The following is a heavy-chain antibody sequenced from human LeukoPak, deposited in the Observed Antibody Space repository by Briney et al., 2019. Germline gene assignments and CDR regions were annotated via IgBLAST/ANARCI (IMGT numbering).Heavy chain of an antibody. CDR3: ARDVPLWPPSYFDY. D-gene: IGHD2/OR15-2a*01. V-gene: IGHV1-18*04. Sequence: GASVKVSCKASGYTFTSYGMSWVRQAPGQGLEWMGWISAYNGNTNYAQKLQGRVTMTTDTSTSTAYMELRSLRSDDTAVYYCARDVPLWPPSYFDYWGQGTLVTVSS. CDR2: ISAYNGNT. J-gene: IGHJ4*02. CDR1: GYTFTSYG.